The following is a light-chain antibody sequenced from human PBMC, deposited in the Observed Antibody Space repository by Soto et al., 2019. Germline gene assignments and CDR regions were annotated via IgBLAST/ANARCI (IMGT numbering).Light chain of an antibody. Sequence: QSALAQPASVSGSPGQSITISCTGTSRDVGAYIYVSWYHQHHPGKAPELIIYDVTDRPSGVSTRFSGSKSGNTASLTISGLQAEDEGDYYCSSYTTIKTVIFGGGTKVTVL. J-gene: IGLJ2*01. CDR1: SRDVGAYIY. CDR2: DVT. CDR3: SSYTTIKTVI. V-gene: IGLV2-14*01.